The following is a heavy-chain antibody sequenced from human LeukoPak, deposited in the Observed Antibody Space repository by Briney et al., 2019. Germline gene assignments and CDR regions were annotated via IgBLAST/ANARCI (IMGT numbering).Heavy chain of an antibody. Sequence: GSSVKVSCKASGGTFSSYAISWVRQAPGQGLEWMGGIIPIFGTANYAQKFQGRVTITADESTSTAYMELSSLRSEDTAVYYCARDQAAGMGIGLFDYWGQGTLVTVSS. CDR1: GGTFSSYA. CDR3: ARDQAAGMGIGLFDY. V-gene: IGHV1-69*01. D-gene: IGHD6-13*01. CDR2: IIPIFGTA. J-gene: IGHJ4*02.